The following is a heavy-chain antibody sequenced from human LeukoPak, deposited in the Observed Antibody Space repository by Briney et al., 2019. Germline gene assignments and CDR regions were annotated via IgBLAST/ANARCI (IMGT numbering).Heavy chain of an antibody. J-gene: IGHJ5*02. CDR2: ISWNSGSI. CDR1: GFTFDDYA. V-gene: IGHV3-9*01. Sequence: GGSLRHSCAVSGFTFDDYAMHGVRQAPGKGLEWVSGISWNSGSIGYADSVKGRFTISRDNAKNSLYLQMNSLRAEDTALYYCAKGVGPYCSAGSCYSAWFDPWGQGTLVNVSS. CDR3: AKGVGPYCSAGSCYSAWFDP. D-gene: IGHD2-15*01.